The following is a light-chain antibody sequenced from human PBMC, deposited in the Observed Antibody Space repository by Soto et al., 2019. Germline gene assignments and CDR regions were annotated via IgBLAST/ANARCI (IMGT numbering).Light chain of an antibody. V-gene: IGKV1-9*01. CDR2: SAS. CDR3: QQLKTYPYT. CDR1: QDINKF. J-gene: IGKJ2*01. Sequence: IQLTQSPSSLSASVGDRVTLTCRASQDINKFLAWFQQTPGKAPKLLVYSASTLHSGVPSRFSGSGSETDVALTISSLQPEDFATYYCQQLKTYPYTFGQGTRLDIK.